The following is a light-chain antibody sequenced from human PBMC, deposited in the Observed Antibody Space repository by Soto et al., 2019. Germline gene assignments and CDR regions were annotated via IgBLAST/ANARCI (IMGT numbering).Light chain of an antibody. Sequence: EIVLTQSPATLSLSPGERATLSCRASQGIPSYLAWYQHKPGQAPRLLIYHTSERATGIPARFSGSGSGTDFTLTISSLEPEDFAVYYCQQRTNWQITFGQGTRLDIK. CDR1: QGIPSY. CDR2: HTS. J-gene: IGKJ5*01. CDR3: QQRTNWQIT. V-gene: IGKV3D-11*01.